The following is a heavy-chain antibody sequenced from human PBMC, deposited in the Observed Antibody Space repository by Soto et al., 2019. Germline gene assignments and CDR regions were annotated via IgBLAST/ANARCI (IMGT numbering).Heavy chain of an antibody. CDR1: GFTVSTNY. CDR2: IFPDGST. D-gene: IGHD2-15*01. Sequence: EVQLMESGGGLVQPGGSLRLSCTVSGFTVSTNYMNWVRQAPGKGLERVSVIFPDGSTYYTDSVRDRFTISRDNSKNTVYLQMNSLRAEDTAVYFCARRALPHAFVDYWGQGTLVTVSS. CDR3: ARRALPHAFVDY. V-gene: IGHV3-66*01. J-gene: IGHJ4*02.